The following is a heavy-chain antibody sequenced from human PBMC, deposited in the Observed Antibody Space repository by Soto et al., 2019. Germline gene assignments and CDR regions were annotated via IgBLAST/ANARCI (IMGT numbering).Heavy chain of an antibody. V-gene: IGHV4-34*01. D-gene: IGHD2-21*01. J-gene: IGHJ6*03. Sequence: SETVSLTCVVSGGSLSDYFWSWIRQPPGMALEWIGEINHLGSINYNPSLRSRVTMSVGTSKNQFSLTLNSVTAADTATYYCARGGISHWAYFYYMDVWDRGTTVTVSS. CDR3: ARGGISHWAYFYYMDV. CDR1: GGSLSDYF. CDR2: INHLGSI.